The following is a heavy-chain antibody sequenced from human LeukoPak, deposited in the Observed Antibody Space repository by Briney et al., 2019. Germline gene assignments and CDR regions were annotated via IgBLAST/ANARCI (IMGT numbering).Heavy chain of an antibody. CDR2: IEASGGAT. V-gene: IGHV3-23*01. D-gene: IGHD6-19*01. CDR1: GFTFSGYA. Sequence: GESLRLSCAASGFTFSGYAMYWVPQAPGKGLEWVSSIEASGGATYYADSVKGRFTTSRDNSKNTFYLQMNSLRAEDTALYYCAKGSGSGWYGWFAPWGQGTLVTVSS. CDR3: AKGSGSGWYGWFAP. J-gene: IGHJ5*02.